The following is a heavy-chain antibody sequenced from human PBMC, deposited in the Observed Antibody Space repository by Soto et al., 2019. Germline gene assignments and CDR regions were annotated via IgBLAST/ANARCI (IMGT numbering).Heavy chain of an antibody. CDR2: IWYDGSVR. J-gene: IGHJ4*02. CDR3: ARGGKWELLLWL. CDR1: GFSFSDYG. Sequence: QVQLVESGGGVVRPGTSLRLSCEGSGFSFSDYGMNWVRQAPGKGLEWVAVIWYDGSVRRYADSVKGRFTISRDISKNTLYLQMNSLRVEDTAVYFCARGGKWELLLWLWGQGTLVTVSS. D-gene: IGHD1-26*01. V-gene: IGHV3-33*01.